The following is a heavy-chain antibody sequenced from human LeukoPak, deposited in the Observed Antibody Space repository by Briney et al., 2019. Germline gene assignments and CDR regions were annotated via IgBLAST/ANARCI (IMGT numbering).Heavy chain of an antibody. Sequence: GGSLRLSCAASGFTFSSYWMHWVRQAPGKGLVWVSRINSDGSSTSYADSVKGRFTISRDNAKNTLYLQMNSLRAEDTAVYYCATDPTWYYYDSSGLGYWGQGTLVTVSS. CDR2: INSDGSST. D-gene: IGHD3-22*01. V-gene: IGHV3-74*01. CDR1: GFTFSSYW. J-gene: IGHJ4*02. CDR3: ATDPTWYYYDSSGLGY.